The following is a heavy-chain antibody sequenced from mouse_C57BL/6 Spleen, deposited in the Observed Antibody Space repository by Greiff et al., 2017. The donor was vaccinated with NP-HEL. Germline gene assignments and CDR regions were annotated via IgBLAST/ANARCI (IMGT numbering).Heavy chain of an antibody. CDR1: GYTFTSYW. CDR2: IDPSDSYT. CDR3: ARPGNGMDY. V-gene: IGHV1-50*01. Sequence: QVQLQQPGAELVKPGASVKLSCKASGYTFTSYWMQWVKQRPGQGLEWIGEIDPSDSYTNYNQKFKGKATLTVDTSSSTAYMQLSSLTSEDSAVYYCARPGNGMDYWGQGTTLTVSS. J-gene: IGHJ2*01. D-gene: IGHD1-1*01.